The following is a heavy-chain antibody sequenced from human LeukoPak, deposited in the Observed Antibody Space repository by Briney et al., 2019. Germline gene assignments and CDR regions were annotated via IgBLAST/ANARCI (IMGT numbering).Heavy chain of an antibody. V-gene: IGHV3-7*03. Sequence: GGSLRLSCAASGFALSSHWMTWVRQVPGRGPEWVANVNRDGSETYYLDSVKGRFTISKDNAKNSLYLQMNGLRAEDTALYHCARNNGMDVWGQGTTVIVSS. CDR1: GFALSSHW. J-gene: IGHJ6*02. CDR2: VNRDGSET. CDR3: ARNNGMDV.